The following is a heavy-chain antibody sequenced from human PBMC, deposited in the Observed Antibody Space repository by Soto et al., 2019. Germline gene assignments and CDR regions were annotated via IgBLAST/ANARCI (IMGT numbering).Heavy chain of an antibody. V-gene: IGHV4-34*01. D-gene: IGHD3-16*02. CDR3: ARELITFGGVIVIINAFDI. CDR1: GGSFSGYY. Sequence: QVQLQQWGAGLLKPSETLSLTCAVYGGSFSGYYWSWIRQPPGKGLEWIGEINHSGSTNYNPSLKRRITISVDTSKNQFSLKLSSVTAADTAVYYCARELITFGGVIVIINAFDIWGQGTMVTVSS. CDR2: INHSGST. J-gene: IGHJ3*02.